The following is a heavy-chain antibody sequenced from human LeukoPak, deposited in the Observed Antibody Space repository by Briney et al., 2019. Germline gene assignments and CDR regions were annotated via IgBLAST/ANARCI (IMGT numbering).Heavy chain of an antibody. J-gene: IGHJ3*02. CDR2: IIPIFGTA. V-gene: IGHV1-69*05. CDR3: ASPYYYDSSGYPDAFDI. Sequence: SVKVSCKASGGTFSSCAISWVRQAPGQGLEWMGRIIPIFGTANYAQKFQGRVTITTDESTSTAYMELSSLRSEDTAVYYCASPYYYDSSGYPDAFDIWGQGTIVTVSS. D-gene: IGHD3-22*01. CDR1: GGTFSSCA.